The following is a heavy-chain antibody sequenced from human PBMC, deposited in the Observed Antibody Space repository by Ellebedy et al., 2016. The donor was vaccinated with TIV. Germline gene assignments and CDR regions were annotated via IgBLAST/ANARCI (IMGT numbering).Heavy chain of an antibody. J-gene: IGHJ4*02. D-gene: IGHD2-21*01. CDR3: ARIDPWQPIDD. Sequence: MPSETLSLTCNVSGVSVSSVRYYWAWIRQPPGKGLEWIGSVYHSGSPYYNPSLKSRVTLSADPPRNQFSLKLKTVTAEDTAVYYCARIDPWQPIDDWGQGILVTVSS. CDR2: VYHSGSP. V-gene: IGHV4-39*01. CDR1: GVSVSSVRYY.